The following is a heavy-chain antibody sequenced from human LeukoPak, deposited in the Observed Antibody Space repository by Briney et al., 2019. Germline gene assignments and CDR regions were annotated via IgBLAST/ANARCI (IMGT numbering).Heavy chain of an antibody. CDR2: VYYSGST. D-gene: IGHD5-12*01. CDR1: GGSISSGDYY. J-gene: IGHJ6*02. CDR3: ARDYSGYDLGGPALDV. Sequence: PSQTLSLTCTVSGGSISSGDYYWSWIRQPPGKGLEWIGFVYYSGSTYYNPSLKSRITISVDTSKNQFSLKLTSVTAADTAVYYCARDYSGYDLGGPALDVWGQGTTVTVSS. V-gene: IGHV4-30-4*01.